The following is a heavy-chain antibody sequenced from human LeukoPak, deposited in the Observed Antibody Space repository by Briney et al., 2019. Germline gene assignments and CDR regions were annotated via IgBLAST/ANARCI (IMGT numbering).Heavy chain of an antibody. D-gene: IGHD3-22*01. CDR2: ISWNSGSI. CDR1: GFTFDDYA. CDR3: AKRPPSRYYYDSSGNYMDV. Sequence: GGSLRLSCAASGFTFDDYAMHWVRQAPGKGLEWVSGISWNSGSIGYADSVKGRFTISRDNAKNSLYLQMNSLRAEDTAVYYCAKRPPSRYYYDSSGNYMDVWGKGTTVTVSS. J-gene: IGHJ6*03. V-gene: IGHV3-9*01.